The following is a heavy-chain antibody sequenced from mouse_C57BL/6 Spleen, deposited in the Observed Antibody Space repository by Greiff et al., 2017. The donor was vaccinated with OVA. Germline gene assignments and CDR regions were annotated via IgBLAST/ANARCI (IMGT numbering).Heavy chain of an antibody. D-gene: IGHD4-1*01. CDR3: ALNWEGRFDY. Sequence: VQLQQSGAELVKPGASVKLSCTASGFNITDYYMHWVKPRTEQGLEWIGRIAPEDGETKYAPKFQGKATITADTSYNPAYLQLSSLTSEDTAVYYCALNWEGRFDYWGQGTTLTVSS. V-gene: IGHV14-2*01. CDR2: IAPEDGET. CDR1: GFNITDYY. J-gene: IGHJ2*01.